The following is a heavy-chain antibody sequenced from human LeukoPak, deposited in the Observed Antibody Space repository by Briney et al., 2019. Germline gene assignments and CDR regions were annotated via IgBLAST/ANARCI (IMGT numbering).Heavy chain of an antibody. CDR2: IRYDGSKS. J-gene: IGHJ3*02. D-gene: IGHD1-26*01. CDR1: GFTFNSYG. CDR3: AKDGGSASYFAFVI. Sequence: GGSLRLSCAAAGFTFNSYGMHWVRQAPGKGLEWVAFIRYDGSKSYFADSVKGRFALSRDNSKNTLYLQMSSLRPEDTAVYFCAKDGGSASYFAFVIWGQGTMPTVSS. V-gene: IGHV3-30*02.